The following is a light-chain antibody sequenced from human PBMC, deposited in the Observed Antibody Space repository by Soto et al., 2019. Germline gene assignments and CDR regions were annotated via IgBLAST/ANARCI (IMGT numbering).Light chain of an antibody. CDR2: HAS. V-gene: IGKV1-5*01. CDR1: QSISNW. Sequence: DIPITQAPSTLPESVGDSDPITCRASQSISNWLAWYQQKPGTAPKVLIYHASNLQSGVPSRFSGSGSGTEFTLTISSLQPDDFATYYCQQYNSYSFGRGTKVEI. J-gene: IGKJ4*02. CDR3: QQYNSYS.